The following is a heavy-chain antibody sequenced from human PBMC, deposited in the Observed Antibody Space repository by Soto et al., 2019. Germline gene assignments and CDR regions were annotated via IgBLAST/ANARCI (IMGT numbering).Heavy chain of an antibody. Sequence: SETLSLTCTVSDDSLTTNKYAWTWIRQHQGKGLEWIGYIYYSGSTYYKPSLKSRVTISVDTSKNQFSLKLSSVTAADTAVYYCARLYYYDSSGYYNGWYFDLWGRGTLVTVSS. CDR2: IYYSGST. D-gene: IGHD3-22*01. J-gene: IGHJ2*01. CDR1: DDSLTTNKYA. V-gene: IGHV4-30-4*01. CDR3: ARLYYYDSSGYYNGWYFDL.